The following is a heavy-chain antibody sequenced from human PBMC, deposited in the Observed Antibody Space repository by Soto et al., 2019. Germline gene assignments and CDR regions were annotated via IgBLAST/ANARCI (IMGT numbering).Heavy chain of an antibody. J-gene: IGHJ4*02. Sequence: PSETLSLTCTVSGGSISSGGYSWSWIRQPPGKGLEWIGYIYHSGSTYYNPSLKSRVTISVDTSKNQFSLTLSSVTAADTAVYYCAISYYYDSRGYYPVDYWGQGTLVTVSS. CDR2: IYHSGST. CDR3: AISYYYDSRGYYPVDY. V-gene: IGHV4-30-2*03. CDR1: GGSISSGGYS. D-gene: IGHD3-22*01.